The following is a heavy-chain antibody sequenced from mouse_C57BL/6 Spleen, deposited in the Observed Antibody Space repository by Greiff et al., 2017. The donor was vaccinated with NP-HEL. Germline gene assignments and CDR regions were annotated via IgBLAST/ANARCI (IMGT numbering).Heavy chain of an antibody. CDR1: GYAFSSYW. J-gene: IGHJ2*01. Sequence: VQLQQSGAELVKPGASVKISCKASGYAFSSYWMNWVKQRPGKGLEWIGQIYPGDGDTNYNGKFKGKATLTADKSSSTAYMQLSSLTSEDSAVYFCARLGNYGNSYYFDYWGQGTTLTVSS. CDR3: ARLGNYGNSYYFDY. V-gene: IGHV1-80*01. CDR2: IYPGDGDT. D-gene: IGHD2-1*01.